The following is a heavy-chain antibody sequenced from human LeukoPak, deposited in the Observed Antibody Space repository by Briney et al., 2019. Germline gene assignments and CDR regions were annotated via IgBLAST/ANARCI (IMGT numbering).Heavy chain of an antibody. D-gene: IGHD6-13*01. J-gene: IGHJ5*02. CDR3: ARDESIAAAGRGWFDP. Sequence: ASVKVSCKASGYTFTSYGISWVRQAPGQGLEWMGWISAYNGNTNYAQKIQGRVTMTTDTSASTVYMELRSLRSDDTAVYYCARDESIAAAGRGWFDPWGQGTLVTVSP. CDR2: ISAYNGNT. V-gene: IGHV1-18*01. CDR1: GYTFTSYG.